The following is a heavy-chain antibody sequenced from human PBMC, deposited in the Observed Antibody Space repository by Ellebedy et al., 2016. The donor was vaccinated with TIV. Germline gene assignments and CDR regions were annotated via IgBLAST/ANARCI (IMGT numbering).Heavy chain of an antibody. V-gene: IGHV1-46*01. D-gene: IGHD2-15*01. Sequence: ASVKVSCKASGYTFTSYYMHWVRQAPGQGLEWMGIINPSGGSTSYAQKFQGRVTMTRDTSTSTVYVELSSLRSEDTAVYYCARDGSVGYCSGGSCDPVDYWGQGTLVTVSS. CDR3: ARDGSVGYCSGGSCDPVDY. J-gene: IGHJ4*02. CDR1: GYTFTSYY. CDR2: INPSGGST.